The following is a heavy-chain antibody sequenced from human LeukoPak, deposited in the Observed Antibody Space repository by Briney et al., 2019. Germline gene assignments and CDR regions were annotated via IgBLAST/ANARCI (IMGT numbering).Heavy chain of an antibody. CDR3: AKARDFWGGYYRKYNWFDP. V-gene: IGHV3-23*01. Sequence: HPGGSLTLSCAVSGFTFSSYAMSWVRQAPGKGLEWVSAISGSGGSTYPGGSVKGRVTISRDKSKNTLYLQMNSVRAEDTAVYYCAKARDFWGGYYRKYNWFDPWGQGTLVTASS. D-gene: IGHD3-3*01. CDR2: ISGSGGST. CDR1: GFTFSSYA. J-gene: IGHJ5*02.